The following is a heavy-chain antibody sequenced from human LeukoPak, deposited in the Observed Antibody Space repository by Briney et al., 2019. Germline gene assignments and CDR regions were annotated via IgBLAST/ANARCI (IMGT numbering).Heavy chain of an antibody. CDR3: ARDITYYDSSGYYYPGYYFDY. Sequence: ASVKVSCKASGYTFTSYGISWVRQAPGQGLEWMGWISAYNGNTNYAQKLQGRVTMTTDTSTSTAYMELRSLRSDDTAVYYCARDITYYDSSGYYYPGYYFDYWGQGTLVTVSS. CDR1: GYTFTSYG. CDR2: ISAYNGNT. J-gene: IGHJ4*02. V-gene: IGHV1-18*01. D-gene: IGHD3-22*01.